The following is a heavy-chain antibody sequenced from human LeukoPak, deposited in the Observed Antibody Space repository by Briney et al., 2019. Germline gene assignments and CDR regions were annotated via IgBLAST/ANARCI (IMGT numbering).Heavy chain of an antibody. V-gene: IGHV1-18*01. CDR1: GYTFISYG. Sequence: GASVKVSCKVSGYTFISYGISWVRQAPGQGLEWMGWINGYNGNANYAQKVQGRDTMTTDTFTSTAYMELRSLRSDDTAVYYCARDGSGYWDDYWGQGTLVTVSS. CDR2: INGYNGNA. J-gene: IGHJ4*02. CDR3: ARDGSGYWDDY. D-gene: IGHD3-22*01.